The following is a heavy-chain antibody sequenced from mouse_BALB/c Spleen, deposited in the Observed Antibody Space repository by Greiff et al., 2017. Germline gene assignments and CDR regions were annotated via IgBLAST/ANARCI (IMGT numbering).Heavy chain of an antibody. D-gene: IGHD2-3*01. Sequence: QVQLQQPGPELVKPGASVKISCKASGYSFTSYYIHWVKQRPGQGLEWIGWIFPGSGNTKYNEKFKGKATLTADTSSSTAYMQLSSLTSEDSAVYFCARSKDDGYYETWFAYWGQGTLVTVSA. CDR3: ARSKDDGYYETWFAY. CDR2: IFPGSGNT. V-gene: IGHV1-66*01. CDR1: GYSFTSYY. J-gene: IGHJ3*01.